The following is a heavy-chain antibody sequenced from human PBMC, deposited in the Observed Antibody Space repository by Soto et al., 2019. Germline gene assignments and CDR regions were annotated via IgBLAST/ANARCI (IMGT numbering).Heavy chain of an antibody. Sequence: PGGSLRLSCAASGFTFSSYAMSWVRQAPGKGLEWVSAISGSGGSTYYADSVKGRFTISRDNSKNTLYLQMNSLRAEDAAVYYCAKDQRGYYYDSSGYYPFGYWGQGTLVTVSS. D-gene: IGHD3-22*01. CDR2: ISGSGGST. CDR3: AKDQRGYYYDSSGYYPFGY. J-gene: IGHJ4*02. V-gene: IGHV3-23*01. CDR1: GFTFSSYA.